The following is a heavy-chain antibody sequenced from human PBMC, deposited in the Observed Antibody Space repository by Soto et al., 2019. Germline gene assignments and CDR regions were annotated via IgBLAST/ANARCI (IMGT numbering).Heavy chain of an antibody. J-gene: IGHJ6*02. V-gene: IGHV3-30-3*01. CDR2: ISYDGSNK. D-gene: IGHD3-3*01. Sequence: QPGGSLRLSCAASGFIFSSYAMHWVRQAPGKGLEWVAVISYDGSNKNYADSVKGRFTISRDNSKNTLYLQMNSLRAEDTAVYYCATGYDFWSGYYYPYGMDVWGQGTTVTVSS. CDR1: GFIFSSYA. CDR3: ATGYDFWSGYYYPYGMDV.